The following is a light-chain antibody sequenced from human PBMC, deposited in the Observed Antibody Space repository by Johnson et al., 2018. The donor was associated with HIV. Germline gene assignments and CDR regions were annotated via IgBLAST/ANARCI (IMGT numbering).Light chain of an antibody. V-gene: IGLV1-51*01. Sequence: QSVLTQPPSVSAAPGQKVTISCSGSSSNIGNNYVSWYQQLPGRAPKLLIYDNNKRPSGIPDRFSGSKSGTSATLGITGLQTGDEAEYYCGTWVSSLRVGFFGPGTKVTVL. CDR1: SSNIGNNY. CDR3: GTWVSSLRVGF. J-gene: IGLJ1*01. CDR2: DNN.